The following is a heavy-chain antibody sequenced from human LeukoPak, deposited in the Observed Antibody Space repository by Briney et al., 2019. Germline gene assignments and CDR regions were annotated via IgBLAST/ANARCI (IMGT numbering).Heavy chain of an antibody. D-gene: IGHD3-22*01. CDR2: VSTDGTIK. CDR3: VQEFNHEQWFFDI. CDR1: GFIFSSYS. V-gene: IGHV3-30*18. J-gene: IGHJ2*01. Sequence: PGGSLRLSCAASGFIFSSYSMHWVRQAPGKGLEWVAVVSTDGTIKYYADSMKGRFTVSRDNSKNTVDLQMNSLRVEDTALYFCVQEFNHEQWFFDIWGRGTLVTVYS.